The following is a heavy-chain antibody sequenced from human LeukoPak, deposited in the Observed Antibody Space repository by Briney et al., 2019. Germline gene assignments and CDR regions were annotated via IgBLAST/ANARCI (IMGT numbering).Heavy chain of an antibody. V-gene: IGHV1-24*01. J-gene: IGHJ4*02. D-gene: IGHD5-18*01. Sequence: ASVKVSCKVSGYTLTELSMHWVRQAPGQGLEWMGGFDPEDGETIYAQKFQGRVTMTEETSTDTAYMELSSVRSEDTAVYYCATDTAMVKGYFDYWGQGALVSVSS. CDR2: FDPEDGET. CDR1: GYTLTELS. CDR3: ATDTAMVKGYFDY.